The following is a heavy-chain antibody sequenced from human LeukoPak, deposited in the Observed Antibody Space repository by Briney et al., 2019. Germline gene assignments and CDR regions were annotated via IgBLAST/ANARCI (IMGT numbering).Heavy chain of an antibody. CDR2: INPNSGGT. Sequence: ASVKVSCKASGYTFTGYYMHWVRRAPGQGLEWMGWINPNSGGTNYAQKFQGRVTMTRDTSISTAYMELSRLRSDDTAVYYCAREMTYYYGSGVDYWGQGTLVTVSS. V-gene: IGHV1-2*02. J-gene: IGHJ4*02. D-gene: IGHD3-10*01. CDR3: AREMTYYYGSGVDY. CDR1: GYTFTGYY.